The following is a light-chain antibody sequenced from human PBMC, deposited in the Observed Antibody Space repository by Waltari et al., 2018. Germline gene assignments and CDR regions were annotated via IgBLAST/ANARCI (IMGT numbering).Light chain of an antibody. Sequence: AIRMTQSPSSLSASTGDRVTITCRASQGISSYLAWYQQKPGKAPKLLIYAASTLQSGVPSRFSGSGSGTDFTLTISCLQSEDFATYYCQQLNSYPRTFGQGTKVEIK. CDR2: AAS. CDR1: QGISSY. CDR3: QQLNSYPRT. V-gene: IGKV1-8*01. J-gene: IGKJ1*01.